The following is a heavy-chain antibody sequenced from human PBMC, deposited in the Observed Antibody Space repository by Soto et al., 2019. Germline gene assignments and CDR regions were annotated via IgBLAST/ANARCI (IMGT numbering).Heavy chain of an antibody. V-gene: IGHV4-39*01. CDR3: ARHTPAIAISDH. CDR1: GGSISSSSYY. D-gene: IGHD2-15*01. J-gene: IGHJ4*02. CDR2: IYYSGST. Sequence: QLQLQESGPGLVKPSETLSLTCTVSGGSISSSSYYWGWIRQPPGKGLEWIGSIYYSGSTYYNPSLERRVSISVGTSRSQFSLKLSSVTAGDTGVYSCARHTPAIAISDHWGQGTRVTVSS.